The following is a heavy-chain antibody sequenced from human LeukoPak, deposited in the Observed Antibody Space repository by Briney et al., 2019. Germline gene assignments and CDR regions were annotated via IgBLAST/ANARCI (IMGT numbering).Heavy chain of an antibody. CDR1: GFTFSSYS. V-gene: IGHV3-21*01. CDR3: ARDPFDYDSSGYYRINTNFDY. Sequence: GGSLRLSCAASGFTFSSYSMNWVRQAPGKGLESVSSISSSSSYIYYADSVKGRFTISRDNAKNSLYLQMNSLRAEDTAVYYCARDPFDYDSSGYYRINTNFDYWGQGTLVTVSS. CDR2: ISSSSSYI. D-gene: IGHD3-22*01. J-gene: IGHJ4*02.